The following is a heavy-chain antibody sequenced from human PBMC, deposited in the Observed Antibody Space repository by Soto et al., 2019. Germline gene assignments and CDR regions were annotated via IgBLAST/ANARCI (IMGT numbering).Heavy chain of an antibody. CDR1: GFTFSDYY. CDR3: ARDLGYYASDGYFDY. J-gene: IGHJ4*01. V-gene: IGHV3-11*01. D-gene: IGHD3-22*01. Sequence: GGSLRLSCAGSGFTFSDYYMSWIRQAPGKGLGWVSYIISSGNIIYYADSIMGRITITSEDAKDSLYLQMNRLSAEDTAVYYGARDLGYYASDGYFDYWGQGTMVTVSS. CDR2: IISSGNII.